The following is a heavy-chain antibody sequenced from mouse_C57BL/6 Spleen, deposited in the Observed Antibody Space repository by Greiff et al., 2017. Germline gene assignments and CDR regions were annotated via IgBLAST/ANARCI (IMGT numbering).Heavy chain of an antibody. CDR3: AGEGYDSNTGGAMDY. Sequence: VQLVESGPELVKPGASVKISCKASGYAFSSSWMNWVKQRPGKGLEWIGRIYPGDGDTNYNGKFKGKATLTADKSSSTAYMQLSSLTSEDSAVCFCAGEGYDSNTGGAMDYWGQGTSVTVSS. CDR2: IYPGDGDT. V-gene: IGHV1-82*01. J-gene: IGHJ4*01. D-gene: IGHD2-5*01. CDR1: GYAFSSSW.